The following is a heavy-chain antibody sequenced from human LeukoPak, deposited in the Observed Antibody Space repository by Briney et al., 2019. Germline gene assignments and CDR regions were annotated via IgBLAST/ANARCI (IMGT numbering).Heavy chain of an antibody. Sequence: GASVKVSCKTSGFAFSSYYVHWLRQAPGKGLEWLGRIDPKDSKTIPAEKFQDRVTITADTSTDTVYMELSSLTSDDTAIFYCAIADSGWFDSWGQGTRVSVSS. V-gene: IGHV1-69-2*01. CDR2: IDPKDSKT. J-gene: IGHJ5*01. CDR3: AIADSGWFDS. CDR1: GFAFSSYY. D-gene: IGHD6-19*01.